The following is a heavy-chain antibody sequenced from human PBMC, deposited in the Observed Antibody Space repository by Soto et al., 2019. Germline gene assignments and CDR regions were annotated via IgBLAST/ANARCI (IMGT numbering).Heavy chain of an antibody. J-gene: IGHJ4*02. V-gene: IGHV1-2*02. CDR3: ARDTYATFDY. Sequence: ASVKVSCKASGYTFTAYYMHWVRQAPGQGPEWMGWVNPGNGTTSFAQKFQGRVTMTRDTSISTAYMELSGLRSDDTAMYYCARDTYATFDYWGPGTLVTVSS. CDR2: VNPGNGTT. D-gene: IGHD2-8*01. CDR1: GYTFTAYY.